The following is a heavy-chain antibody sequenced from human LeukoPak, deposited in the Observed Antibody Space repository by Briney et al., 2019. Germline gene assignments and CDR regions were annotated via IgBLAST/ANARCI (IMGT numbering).Heavy chain of an antibody. CDR3: AKDSRPGVRGVVMFDY. D-gene: IGHD3-10*01. V-gene: IGHV3-23*01. Sequence: GGSLRLSCAASGFTFDDHGMSWVRQAPGKGLEWVSGITNSGGNIYYADSMKGRFAISRDNSKNTLYLQMNTLRAEDTAVYYCAKDSRPGVRGVVMFDYWGPGNLVTVSS. CDR1: GFTFDDHG. J-gene: IGHJ4*02. CDR2: ITNSGGNI.